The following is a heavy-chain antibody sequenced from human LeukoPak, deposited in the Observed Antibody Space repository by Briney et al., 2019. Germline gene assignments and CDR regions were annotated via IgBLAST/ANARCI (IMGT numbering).Heavy chain of an antibody. CDR2: MNPNSGNT. Sequence: ASVKASCKASGFTFTSYDINWVRQAARQGLEWMGWMNPNSGNTGYAQKFQGRVTMTRNTSISTAYMELSSLRSEDTAVYYCARGRYSSSWHIQYYYYYGMDVWGQGTTVTVSS. CDR3: ARGRYSSSWHIQYYYYYGMDV. D-gene: IGHD6-13*01. J-gene: IGHJ6*02. CDR1: GFTFTSYD. V-gene: IGHV1-8*01.